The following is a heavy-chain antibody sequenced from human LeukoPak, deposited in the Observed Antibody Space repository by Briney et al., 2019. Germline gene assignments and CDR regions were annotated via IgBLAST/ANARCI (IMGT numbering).Heavy chain of an antibody. Sequence: PSETLSLTCTVSGYSISSGYYWAWIRQPPGKGLEWIGSIYHSGSTYNNPSFKSRVTISVDTSKNQFSLKLSSVTAADTAVYYCARGGGNGGGWVGHYYYMDVWGKGTTVTVSS. J-gene: IGHJ6*03. CDR2: IYHSGST. CDR1: GYSISSGYY. D-gene: IGHD4-23*01. CDR3: ARGGGNGGGWVGHYYYMDV. V-gene: IGHV4-38-2*02.